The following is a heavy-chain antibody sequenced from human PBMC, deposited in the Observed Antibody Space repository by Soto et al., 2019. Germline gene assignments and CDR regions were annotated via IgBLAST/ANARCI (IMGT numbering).Heavy chain of an antibody. Sequence: EVQLLDSGGDLAQPGGSLGLSCTASGFTFSSFGMAWVRQAPGKGLEWVSAISGSGDSSYYADSVKDRFTISRDNPTNTLYLQMNNLRAEDTAVYYCAKVGIGMFSHKHHFDHWGQGTQVTVSS. D-gene: IGHD2-2*03. J-gene: IGHJ4*02. V-gene: IGHV3-23*01. CDR1: GFTFSSFG. CDR3: AKVGIGMFSHKHHFDH. CDR2: ISGSGDSS.